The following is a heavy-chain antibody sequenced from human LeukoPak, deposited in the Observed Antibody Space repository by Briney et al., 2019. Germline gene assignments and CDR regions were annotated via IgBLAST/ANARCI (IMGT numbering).Heavy chain of an antibody. Sequence: PSETLSLTCAVYGASFSDYYWNWIRQPPGKGLEWIGEINHSGSTNYNPSLKSRVTISVDTSKNQFSLKLSSVTAADTAVYYCARVGNTYYDSSGYEYYGMDVWGQGTTVTVSS. CDR2: INHSGST. CDR3: ARVGNTYYDSSGYEYYGMDV. V-gene: IGHV4-34*01. CDR1: GASFSDYY. J-gene: IGHJ6*02. D-gene: IGHD3-22*01.